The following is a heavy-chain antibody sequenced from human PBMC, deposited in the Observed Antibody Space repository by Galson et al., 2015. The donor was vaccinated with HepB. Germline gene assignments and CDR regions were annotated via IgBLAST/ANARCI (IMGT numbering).Heavy chain of an antibody. D-gene: IGHD3-22*01. CDR1: GGSVSSGSYY. CDR3: ETYYYDSSGYRPTEKTDAFDI. CDR2: IYYSGST. J-gene: IGHJ3*02. V-gene: IGHV4-61*01. Sequence: SETLSLTCTVSGGSVSSGSYYWSWIRQPPGKGLEWIGYIYYSGSTNYNPSLKSRVTISVDTSKNQFSLKLSSVTAADTAVYYCETYYYDSSGYRPTEKTDAFDIWGQGTMVTVSS.